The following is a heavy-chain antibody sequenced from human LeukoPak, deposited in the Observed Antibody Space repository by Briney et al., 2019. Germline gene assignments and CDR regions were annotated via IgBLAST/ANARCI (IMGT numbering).Heavy chain of an antibody. Sequence: PSETLSLTCTVSGGSISSSSYYWGWIRQPPGKGLEWIGSIYYSGSTYYNPSLKSRVTISVDTSKNQFSLKLSSVTAADTAVYYCARATGELLWFGELLSTGWFDPWGQGTLVTVSS. CDR2: IYYSGST. CDR1: GGSISSSSYY. J-gene: IGHJ5*02. CDR3: ARATGELLWFGELLSTGWFDP. V-gene: IGHV4-39*01. D-gene: IGHD3-10*01.